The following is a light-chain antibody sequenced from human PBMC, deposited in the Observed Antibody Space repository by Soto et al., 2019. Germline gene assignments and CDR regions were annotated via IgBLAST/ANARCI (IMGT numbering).Light chain of an antibody. CDR3: SSYTRTTLVV. V-gene: IGLV2-14*01. J-gene: IGLJ2*01. Sequence: QSVLTQPASVSGSPGQSITISCTGSSSDVGGYNYVSWYQQHPGKAPKLMIYEVSNRPSGVSTRFSGSKSGNTASLTISGLQAEDEADYYCSSYTRTTLVVFGGGTKLTVL. CDR1: SSDVGGYNY. CDR2: EVS.